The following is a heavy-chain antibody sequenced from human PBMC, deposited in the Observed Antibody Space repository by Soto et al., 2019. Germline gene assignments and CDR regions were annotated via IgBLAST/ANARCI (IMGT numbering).Heavy chain of an antibody. D-gene: IGHD3-3*01. CDR3: AKDSAGSPFGVVTLYYFDY. Sequence: GGSLRLSCAASGFTFDDYAMHWVRQAPGKGLEWVSGISWNSGSIGYADSVKGRFTISRDNAKNSLYLQMNSLRAEDTALYYCAKDSAGSPFGVVTLYYFDYWGQGTLVTVSS. CDR1: GFTFDDYA. J-gene: IGHJ4*02. V-gene: IGHV3-9*01. CDR2: ISWNSGSI.